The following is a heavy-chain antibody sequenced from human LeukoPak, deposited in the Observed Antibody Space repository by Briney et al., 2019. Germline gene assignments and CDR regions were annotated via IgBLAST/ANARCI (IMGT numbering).Heavy chain of an antibody. Sequence: SETLSLTCTVSGGSISSSSYYWGWIRQPPGKGLEWIGSIYYSGSTCYNPSLKSRVTISVDTSKNQFSLKLSSVTAADTAVYYCARQLRVAVAGNPFDYWGQGTMVTVSS. V-gene: IGHV4-39*01. CDR2: IYYSGST. CDR3: ARQLRVAVAGNPFDY. CDR1: GGSISSSSYY. J-gene: IGHJ4*02. D-gene: IGHD6-19*01.